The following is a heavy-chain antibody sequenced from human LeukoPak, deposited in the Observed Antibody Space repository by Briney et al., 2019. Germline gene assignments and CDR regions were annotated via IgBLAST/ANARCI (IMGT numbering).Heavy chain of an antibody. D-gene: IGHD3-3*01. Sequence: SETLSLTCAVYGGSFSGYYWSWIRQPPGKGLEWIGSIYYTGTTYYNPSLKSRLTMSVDTSENRFSLTLSSVTAADTALYYCARRLLRLGMDVWGQGTTVTVSS. CDR1: GGSFSGYY. J-gene: IGHJ6*02. CDR3: ARRLLRLGMDV. CDR2: IYYTGTT. V-gene: IGHV4-34*01.